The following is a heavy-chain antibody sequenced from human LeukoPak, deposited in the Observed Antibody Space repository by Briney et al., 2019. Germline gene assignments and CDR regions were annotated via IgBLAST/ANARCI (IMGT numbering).Heavy chain of an antibody. CDR1: RLTISSYG. D-gene: IGHD2-2*01. V-gene: IGHV3-7*01. J-gene: IGHJ4*02. Sequence: GGSLRLSCEASRLTISSYGMTWLRQAPGKGLEWVAYIKEDGSENFYVGSVKGRFTISRDNAKNSLYLEMNSLRGDDTAVYFCASGGGSRSSTFDCASTSCPVDYWGQGTQVTVSS. CDR3: ASGGGSRSSTFDCASTSCPVDY. CDR2: IKEDGSEN.